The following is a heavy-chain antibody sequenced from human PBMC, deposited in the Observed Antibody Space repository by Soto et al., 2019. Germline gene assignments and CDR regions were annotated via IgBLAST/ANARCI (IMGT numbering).Heavy chain of an antibody. V-gene: IGHV1-69*01. D-gene: IGHD3-3*01. CDR1: GGTFSSYA. J-gene: IGHJ5*02. CDR3: ARVLEFVRGLSNWFDP. CDR2: IIPIFGTA. Sequence: QVQLVQSGAEVKKPGSSVKVSCKASGGTFSSYAISWVRQAPGQGLEWMGGIIPIFGTANYAQEFQGRVTITADESTSTAYMELSSLRSEDTAVYYCARVLEFVRGLSNWFDPWGQGTLVTVSS.